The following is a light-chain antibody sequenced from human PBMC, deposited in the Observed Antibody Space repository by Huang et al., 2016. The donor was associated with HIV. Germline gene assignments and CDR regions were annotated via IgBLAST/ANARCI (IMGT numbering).Light chain of an antibody. CDR1: QNISSW. Sequence: DIQMTQSPSTLSAFVGDRLTTTCRASQNISSWSAWYQQKPGKAPRLMIYKISSLESGVPSRFSGSGSGTEFTLTISSLQPDDIGTYYCQYGETFGQGSKVEVK. CDR3: QYGET. V-gene: IGKV1-5*03. J-gene: IGKJ1*01. CDR2: KIS.